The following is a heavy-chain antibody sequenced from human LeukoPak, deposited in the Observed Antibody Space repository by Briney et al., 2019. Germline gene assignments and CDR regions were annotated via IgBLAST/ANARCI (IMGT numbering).Heavy chain of an antibody. CDR3: AREDSRDGYNFDY. V-gene: IGHV1-2*04. CDR2: INPNSGGT. Sequence: GASVKVSCKASGYTFTGYYMHWVRQAPGQGLEWMGWINPNSGGTNYAQKFQGWVTMTRDTSISTAYMELSRLRSDDTAVYYCAREDSRDGYNFDYWGQGTLVTVSS. CDR1: GYTFTGYY. D-gene: IGHD5-24*01. J-gene: IGHJ4*02.